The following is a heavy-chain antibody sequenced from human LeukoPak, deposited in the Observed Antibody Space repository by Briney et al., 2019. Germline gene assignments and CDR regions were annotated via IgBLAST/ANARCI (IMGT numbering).Heavy chain of an antibody. CDR3: AKDGRRYYDSSGYGDY. D-gene: IGHD3-22*01. J-gene: IGHJ4*02. V-gene: IGHV3-23*01. Sequence: PGGSLRLSCEASGFTFDDYGMGWVRQAPGKGLEWVSAISGSGGSTYYADSVKGRFTISRDNSKNTLYLQMNSLRAEDTAVYYCAKDGRRYYDSSGYGDYWGQGTLVTVSS. CDR1: GFTFDDYG. CDR2: ISGSGGST.